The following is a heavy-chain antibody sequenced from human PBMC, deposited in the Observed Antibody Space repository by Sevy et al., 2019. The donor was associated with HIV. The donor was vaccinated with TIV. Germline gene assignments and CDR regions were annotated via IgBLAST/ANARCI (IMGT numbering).Heavy chain of an antibody. CDR1: GFNFSPYA. Sequence: GGCLRLSCAASGFNFSPYAMHWVRQGPGKGLEWVATMSSEGSTRSYVDSVKGRFSISRDNSKNTLYLQMNNLTPEDTAVFYCAKERYYYDSRSSDWFDPWGQGTLVTVSS. D-gene: IGHD3-22*01. J-gene: IGHJ5*02. CDR3: AKERYYYDSRSSDWFDP. CDR2: MSSEGSTR. V-gene: IGHV3-30*18.